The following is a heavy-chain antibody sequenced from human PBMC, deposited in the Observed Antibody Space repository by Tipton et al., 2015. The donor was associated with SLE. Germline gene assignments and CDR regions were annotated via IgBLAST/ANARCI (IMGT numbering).Heavy chain of an antibody. CDR2: INHSGST. J-gene: IGHJ6*03. CDR3: ARVPLYYYYYMDV. CDR1: GGSFSVYY. V-gene: IGHV4-34*01. Sequence: TLSLTCAFYGGSFSVYYWTWIRQPPGRGLEWIGEINHSGSTNYNPSLKSRVTISVDTSKNQFSLKLSSVTAADTAVYYCARVPLYYYYYMDVWGKGTTVTVSS.